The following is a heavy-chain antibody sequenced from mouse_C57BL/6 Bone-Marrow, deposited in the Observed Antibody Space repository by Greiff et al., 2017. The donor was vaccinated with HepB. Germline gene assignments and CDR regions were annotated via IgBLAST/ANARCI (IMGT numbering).Heavy chain of an antibody. D-gene: IGHD2-12*01. CDR1: GYTFTDYY. J-gene: IGHJ4*01. V-gene: IGHV1-26*01. Sequence: VQLQQSGPELVKPGASVKISCKASGYTFTDYYMNWVKQSHGKSLEWIGDINPNNGGTSYNQKFKGKATLTVDKSSSTAYMELRSLTSEDSAVYYCARREYSDYAMDYWGQGTSVTVSS. CDR2: INPNNGGT. CDR3: ARREYSDYAMDY.